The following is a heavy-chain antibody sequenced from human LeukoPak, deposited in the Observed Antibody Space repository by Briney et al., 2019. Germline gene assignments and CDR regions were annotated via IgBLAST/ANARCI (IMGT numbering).Heavy chain of an antibody. CDR3: ARLPGTGNYGWFDP. V-gene: IGHV4-59*08. J-gene: IGHJ5*01. CDR2: VSYSGST. D-gene: IGHD1-7*01. Sequence: PSETLSLTCTVSDDSISTFYWSWLRQPPGKGLEWIGYVSYSGSTKYNPSLKSRITISSDTSKSQFSLKVNSVTAADTAVYYCARLPGTGNYGWFDPWGQGTLVIVSS. CDR1: DDSISTFY.